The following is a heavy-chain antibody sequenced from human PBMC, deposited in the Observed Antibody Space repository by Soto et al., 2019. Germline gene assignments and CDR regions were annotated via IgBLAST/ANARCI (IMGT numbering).Heavy chain of an antibody. V-gene: IGHV5-10-1*01. J-gene: IGHJ6*02. Sequence: PGESLKISCKGSGYTFTSYWIKWGSQMPGKGLEWMGGSDPSDSYTNYSPSFQGHVTISADKSISTAYLQWSSLKASDPAMYYCARHSLGGDVWGQGTTVTVSS. CDR1: GYTFTSYW. CDR3: ARHSLGGDV. CDR2: SDPSDSYT.